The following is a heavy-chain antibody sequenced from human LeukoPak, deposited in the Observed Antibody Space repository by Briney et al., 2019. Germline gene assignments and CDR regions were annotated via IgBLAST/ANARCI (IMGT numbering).Heavy chain of an antibody. J-gene: IGHJ4*02. Sequence: GGSLRLSCAASGFTVSSNYMSWVRQAPGKVLEWVSVIYSGGSTYYADSVKGRFTISRDNSKNTLYLQMNSLRAEDTAVYYCAKVLLLWFGDQFDYWGQGTLVTVSS. CDR1: GFTVSSNY. CDR3: AKVLLLWFGDQFDY. D-gene: IGHD3-10*01. CDR2: IYSGGST. V-gene: IGHV3-53*01.